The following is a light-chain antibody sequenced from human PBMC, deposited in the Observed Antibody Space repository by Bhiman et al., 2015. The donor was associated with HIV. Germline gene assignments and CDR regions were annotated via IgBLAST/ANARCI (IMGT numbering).Light chain of an antibody. CDR1: NIESKS. CDR3: SSYSSSASWV. CDR2: YDG. J-gene: IGLJ3*02. V-gene: IGLV3-21*01. Sequence: SYELTQPPAVSVAPGKTATITCGGNNIESKSVHWYQQKPGQAPVVVIYYDGDRPSGISNRFSGSKSGNTASLTISGLQAEDEAVYYCSSYSSSASWVFGGGTHLTVL.